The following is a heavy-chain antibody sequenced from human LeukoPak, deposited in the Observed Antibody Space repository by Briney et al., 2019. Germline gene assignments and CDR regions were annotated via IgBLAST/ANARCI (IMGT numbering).Heavy chain of an antibody. CDR2: IKQDGSEK. Sequence: GGSLRLSCAASGFTFSSYAMSWVRQAPGKGLEWVANIKQDGSEKYYVDSVKGRFTISRDNAKNSLYLQMNSLRAEDTAVYYCARSSYTGYWGQGTLVTVSS. J-gene: IGHJ4*02. CDR1: GFTFSSYA. CDR3: ARSSYTGY. V-gene: IGHV3-7*01. D-gene: IGHD2-2*02.